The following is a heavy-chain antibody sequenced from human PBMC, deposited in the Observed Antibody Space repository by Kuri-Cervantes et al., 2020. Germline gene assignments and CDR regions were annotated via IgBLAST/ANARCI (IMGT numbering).Heavy chain of an antibody. V-gene: IGHV3-23*01. Sequence: GGSLRLSCAASGFTFSSYAMSWVRQAPGKGLEWVSVISGSGGSTYYADSVKGRFTISRDNSKNTLYLQMNSLRADDTAVYYCARDLGYCTGGACIPDFWGQGTLVTVSS. D-gene: IGHD2-8*02. J-gene: IGHJ4*02. CDR3: ARDLGYCTGGACIPDF. CDR2: ISGSGGST. CDR1: GFTFSSYA.